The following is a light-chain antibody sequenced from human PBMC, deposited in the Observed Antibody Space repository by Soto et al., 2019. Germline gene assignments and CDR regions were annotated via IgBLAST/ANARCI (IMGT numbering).Light chain of an antibody. Sequence: EIVLTQSPATLSLSPGERATLSCRASQSVSSYLAWYQQKPGQAPRLLIYDASNRATRIPARFSGSGSGTDFTLTISSLEPEDFAVYYCHQRSNWPLTFGGGTKVEIK. CDR3: HQRSNWPLT. J-gene: IGKJ4*01. V-gene: IGKV3-11*01. CDR1: QSVSSY. CDR2: DAS.